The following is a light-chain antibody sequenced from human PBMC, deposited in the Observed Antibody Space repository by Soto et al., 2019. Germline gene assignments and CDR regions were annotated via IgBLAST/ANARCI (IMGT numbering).Light chain of an antibody. CDR3: SSYTTSTTQV. CDR1: SSDVGSYNY. J-gene: IGLJ2*01. V-gene: IGLV2-14*01. CDR2: EVR. Sequence: QSVLTQPASVSRSPGQSFTISCTGTSSDVGSYNYVSWYQQHPGKAPKLMIYEVRNRPSGVSDRFSGSKSGKTASLTIFGLQAEDEADYYCSSYTTSTTQVFGGGTKLTVL.